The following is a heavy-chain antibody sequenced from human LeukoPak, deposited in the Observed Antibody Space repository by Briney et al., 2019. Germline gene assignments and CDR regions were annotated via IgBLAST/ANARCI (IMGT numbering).Heavy chain of an antibody. CDR3: ARDDRWDDGVGFDY. Sequence: AGSLRLSCAASGVTVSSSYMSWDRQAPGKGLEWVSVIFSDGRTYYADSVKGRFTISRDNSKNTLYLQMNSLRAEDTAVYYCARDDRWDDGVGFDYWGQGTLVTVS. CDR2: IFSDGRT. CDR1: GVTVSSSY. V-gene: IGHV3-53*01. D-gene: IGHD1-1*01. J-gene: IGHJ4*02.